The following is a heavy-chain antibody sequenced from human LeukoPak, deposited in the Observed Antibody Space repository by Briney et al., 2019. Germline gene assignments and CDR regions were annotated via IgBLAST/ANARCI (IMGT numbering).Heavy chain of an antibody. CDR1: GFTFSSYS. Sequence: GGSLRLSCAASGFTFSSYSMDWVRQAPGKGLEWVSVIYSGGSTYYADSVKGRFTISRDNSKNTLYLQMNSLRAEDTAVYYCARGRPNSSGSYTYWGQGTLVTVSS. V-gene: IGHV3-66*01. CDR2: IYSGGST. J-gene: IGHJ4*02. CDR3: ARGRPNSSGSYTY. D-gene: IGHD1-26*01.